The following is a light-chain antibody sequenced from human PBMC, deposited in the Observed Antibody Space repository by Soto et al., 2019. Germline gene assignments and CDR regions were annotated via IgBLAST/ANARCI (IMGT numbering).Light chain of an antibody. Sequence: DIQMTQSPSSVSASVGDRVTITCRASQGISSWLAWYQQKPGKAPKLLIYAASSLQNGAPSRFSGSGFVTDYTPTISSRQPADFATADCHQANSCPLTFGGGTKVEIK. CDR1: QGISSW. J-gene: IGKJ4*01. CDR3: HQANSCPLT. CDR2: AAS. V-gene: IGKV1-12*01.